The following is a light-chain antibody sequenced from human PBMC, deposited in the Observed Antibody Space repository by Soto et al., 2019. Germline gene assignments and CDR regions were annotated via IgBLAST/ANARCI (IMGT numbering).Light chain of an antibody. CDR2: DVS. J-gene: IGLJ1*01. Sequence: QSALTQHASVSGSPGQSIAISCTGASSDVGGYNYVSWYQQHPCKAPRLMIYDVSNRPSGVSDRFSGSKSGNTASLTISGLQAEDEAEYYCSSYTSSSTYVFGTGTKVTVL. V-gene: IGLV2-14*01. CDR1: SSDVGGYNY. CDR3: SSYTSSSTYV.